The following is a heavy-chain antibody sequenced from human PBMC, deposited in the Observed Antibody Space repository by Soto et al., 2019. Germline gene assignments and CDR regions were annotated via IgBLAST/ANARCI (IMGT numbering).Heavy chain of an antibody. CDR1: GAFINTGSYY. Sequence: KPSETLSLTCSVSGAFINTGSYYWSWIRQPPGKGLEWIGNMDYSGRTNYKLSLKNRVTISGDTSKNQFSLRLKSVTAADTAVYYCARTYYHLWSASGDAVIWSHGTVVTVSS. D-gene: IGHD3-3*01. CDR2: MDYSGRT. V-gene: IGHV4-61*01. CDR3: ARTYYHLWSASGDAVI. J-gene: IGHJ3*02.